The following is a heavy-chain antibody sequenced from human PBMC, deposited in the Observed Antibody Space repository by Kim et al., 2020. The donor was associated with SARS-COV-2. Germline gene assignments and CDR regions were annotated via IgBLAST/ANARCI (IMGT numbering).Heavy chain of an antibody. CDR2: VNWNAENI. D-gene: IGHD3-22*01. J-gene: IGHJ3*01. CDR3: AKVDYDSRNFNYMGAFDL. V-gene: IGHV3-9*01. Sequence: GGSLRLSCTASGFTFDDYGMHWVRQAPGKGLEWVSGVNWNAENIAYADSVKGRFTISRDNARDSLYLQMNSLRSEDTALYYCAKVDYDSRNFNYMGAFDLWGEGTMVTVSS. CDR1: GFTFDDYG.